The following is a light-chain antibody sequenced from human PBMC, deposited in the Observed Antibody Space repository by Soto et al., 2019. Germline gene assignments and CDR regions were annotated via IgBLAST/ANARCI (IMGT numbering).Light chain of an antibody. Sequence: DIQLTQSPSFLSASVGDRVTITCRASQVISSSLARYQQKPGKAPKLLIYAASTLRSGVPSRFSGSGSGTEFTLTISSLQPEDFATYYCQQLNSYPYTFGQGTKLEIK. V-gene: IGKV1-9*01. J-gene: IGKJ2*01. CDR1: QVISSS. CDR2: AAS. CDR3: QQLNSYPYT.